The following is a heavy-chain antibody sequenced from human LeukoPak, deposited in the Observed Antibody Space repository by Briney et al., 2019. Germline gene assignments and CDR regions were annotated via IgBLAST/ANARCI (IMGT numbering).Heavy chain of an antibody. D-gene: IGHD2-8*01. CDR2: ISSGSSYI. V-gene: IGHV3-21*01. Sequence: PERSLRLSCVASGFTFSSYSMKWVRQAPGKGLEWVSSISSGSSYIYYADSVKGRFTISRDNAKNSLYLQMNSLRAEDTAVYYCARDTKDDWGQGTLVTVSS. J-gene: IGHJ4*02. CDR1: GFTFSSYS. CDR3: ARDTKDD.